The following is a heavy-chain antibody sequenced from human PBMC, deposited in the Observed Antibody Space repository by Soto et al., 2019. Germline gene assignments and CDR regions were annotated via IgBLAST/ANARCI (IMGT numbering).Heavy chain of an antibody. J-gene: IGHJ4*02. D-gene: IGHD2-21*01. CDR3: ARTLLGRTRSEHIYYFDY. CDR2: IYYSGST. Sequence: QLQLQESGPGLVKPSETLSLTCTVSGGSISSSSYYWGWIRQPPGKGLEWIGSIYYSGSTYYNPSLKSRVTISVDTSKNQFSLKLSSVTAADTAVYYCARTLLGRTRSEHIYYFDYWGQGTLVTVSS. CDR1: GGSISSSSYY. V-gene: IGHV4-39*01.